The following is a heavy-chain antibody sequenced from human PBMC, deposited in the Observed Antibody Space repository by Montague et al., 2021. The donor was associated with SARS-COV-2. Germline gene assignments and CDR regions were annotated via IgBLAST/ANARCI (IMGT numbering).Heavy chain of an antibody. V-gene: IGHV4-59*08. CDR1: GATVSDYY. CDR2: IFYNGYT. D-gene: IGHD1-1*01. Sequence: SETLSLTCTVSGATVSDYYWNWIRQTPGKGLEWIGYIFYNGYTQYNPSLESRVTLSVDTPRNQFFLSLRSVTASDTATYFCARHSVSDDGTFFRSYFDPWGQGAQVIVSS. CDR3: ARHSVSDDGTFFRSYFDP. J-gene: IGHJ5*02.